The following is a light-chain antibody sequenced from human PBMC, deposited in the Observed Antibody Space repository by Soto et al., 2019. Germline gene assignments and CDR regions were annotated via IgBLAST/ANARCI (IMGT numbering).Light chain of an antibody. CDR1: SSDVGSYNL. CDR3: CSYAGSRTYVV. CDR2: EVS. Sequence: QSALTQPASVSGSPGQSITISCTGTSSDVGSYNLVSWYQQHPGKAPKLMIYEVSKRPSGVSNRFSGSKSGNTASLTISGLQAEDDADYYCCSYAGSRTYVVFGGGTKLTVL. J-gene: IGLJ2*01. V-gene: IGLV2-23*02.